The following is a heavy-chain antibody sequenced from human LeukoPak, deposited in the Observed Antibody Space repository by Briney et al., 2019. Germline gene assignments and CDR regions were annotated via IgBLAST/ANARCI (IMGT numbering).Heavy chain of an antibody. V-gene: IGHV3-48*03. CDR3: VTDGVKVGPTAFAY. J-gene: IGHJ4*02. Sequence: PGGSLRLSCAAFGFTFRSYEMNWVRQAPGKGLEWVSYISSSGSTIYYADSVKGRFTISRDNAKNSLYLQVHSLRDEDTAVYYCVTDGVKVGPTAFAYWGQGTLVTVSS. CDR1: GFTFRSYE. D-gene: IGHD1-26*01. CDR2: ISSSGSTI.